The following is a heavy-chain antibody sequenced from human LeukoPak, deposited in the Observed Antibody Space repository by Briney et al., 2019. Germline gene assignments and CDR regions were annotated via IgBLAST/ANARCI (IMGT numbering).Heavy chain of an antibody. CDR3: ARGQASDFDY. J-gene: IGHJ4*02. V-gene: IGHV3-7*01. CDR1: GFTFSSYW. CDR2: IKPDGSDK. Sequence: GGSLRLSCAASGFTFSSYWMSWVRQAPGKGLEWVANIKPDGSDKYSVDSVKGRFTISRDNAKNTLYLQMNSLRAEDTAVYYCARGQASDFDYWGQGTLVTVSS.